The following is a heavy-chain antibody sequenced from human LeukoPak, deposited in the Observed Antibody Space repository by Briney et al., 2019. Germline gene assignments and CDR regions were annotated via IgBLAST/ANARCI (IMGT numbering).Heavy chain of an antibody. Sequence: SVKVSCKASGGTFSSYAISWVRQTPGQGLEWMGGIIPIFGTANYAQKFQGRVTITADKSTSTAYMELSSLRSEDTAVYYCARASPGPYCSGGSCYQDSYYYYMDVWGKGTTVTVSS. CDR1: GGTFSSYA. J-gene: IGHJ6*03. V-gene: IGHV1-69*06. CDR2: IIPIFGTA. CDR3: ARASPGPYCSGGSCYQDSYYYYMDV. D-gene: IGHD2-15*01.